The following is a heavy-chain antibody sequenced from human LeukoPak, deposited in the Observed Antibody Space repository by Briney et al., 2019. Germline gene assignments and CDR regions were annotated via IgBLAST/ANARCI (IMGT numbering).Heavy chain of an antibody. V-gene: IGHV3-21*01. CDR3: ARVSSGWYPAGMDV. D-gene: IGHD6-19*01. CDR2: ISSSSSYI. Sequence: GGSLRLSCAASGFTFSSYSMNWVRQAPGKGLEWVSSISSSSSYIYYADSVKGRFTISRDNAKNSLYLQMNSLRAEDTAVYYCARVSSGWYPAGMDVWGQGTTVTVSS. CDR1: GFTFSSYS. J-gene: IGHJ6*02.